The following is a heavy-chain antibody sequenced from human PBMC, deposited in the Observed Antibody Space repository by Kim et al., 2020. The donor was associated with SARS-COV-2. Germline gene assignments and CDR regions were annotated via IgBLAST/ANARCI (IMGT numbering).Heavy chain of an antibody. CDR3: VRGGVTGDYGMDV. J-gene: IGHJ6*02. V-gene: IGHV3-13*04. CDR1: GFTFSDYD. D-gene: IGHD3-9*01. CDR2: IDSAGDT. Sequence: GGSLRLSCTASGFTFSDYDMHWVRQPTGKGLEWVSAIDSAGDTYYPDSVKGRFTISRENAKNSLYLQMNSLRAGDSAVYYCVRGGVTGDYGMDVWGQGTTVTVSS.